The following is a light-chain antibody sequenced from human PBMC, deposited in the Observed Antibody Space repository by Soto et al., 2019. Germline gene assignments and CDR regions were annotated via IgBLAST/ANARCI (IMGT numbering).Light chain of an antibody. V-gene: IGKV4-1*01. CDR1: QSVLYSSNNKNY. Sequence: DIVMTQSPDSLAVSLGERATINCKSSQSVLYSSNNKNYLAWYQQKPGQPPKLLIYWASTRESGVPDRFSGSGSGTDFTRTISSLQAEDVAVYYCHQYYSTPPTFGGGTKVEIK. CDR2: WAS. J-gene: IGKJ4*01. CDR3: HQYYSTPPT.